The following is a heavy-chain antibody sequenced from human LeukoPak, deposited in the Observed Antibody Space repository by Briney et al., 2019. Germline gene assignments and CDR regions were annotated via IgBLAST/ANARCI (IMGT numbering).Heavy chain of an antibody. Sequence: ASVKVSCKASGNTFTKYYMHWVRQAPGQGLDWMGIINPSDGGTSYAQKFQGRVTMTRDTSTSTVYMELTSLRSADTAVYYCARDGLYCTNGVCSSDIWGQGTLVTVSS. J-gene: IGHJ3*02. D-gene: IGHD2-8*01. CDR1: GNTFTKYY. CDR3: ARDGLYCTNGVCSSDI. V-gene: IGHV1-46*01. CDR2: INPSDGGT.